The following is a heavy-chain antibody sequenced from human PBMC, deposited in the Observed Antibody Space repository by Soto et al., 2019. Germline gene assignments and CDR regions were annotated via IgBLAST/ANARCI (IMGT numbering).Heavy chain of an antibody. J-gene: IGHJ4*02. Sequence: SETLSLTCAVYGGSFSGYYWSWIRQSPGKGLEWIGEMNHGGSTNYNPSLKSRITISVDTSKNQFSLKLSSVTAADTAVYYCAKEKGYCINGVCYGGYFDYWGQGTLVTVSS. CDR2: MNHGGST. CDR3: AKEKGYCINGVCYGGYFDY. D-gene: IGHD2-8*01. CDR1: GGSFSGYY. V-gene: IGHV4-34*01.